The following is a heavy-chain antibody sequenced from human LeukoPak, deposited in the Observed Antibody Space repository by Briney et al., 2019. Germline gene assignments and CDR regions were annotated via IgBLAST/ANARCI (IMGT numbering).Heavy chain of an antibody. Sequence: GGSLRLSCAASGFTFSSYEMNWVRLAPGKGLEWVSYISSSGSTIYYADSVKGRFTISRDNAKNSLYLQMNSLRAEDTAVYYCARATFVEMATIIRSFNWFDPWGQGTLVTVSS. V-gene: IGHV3-48*03. CDR2: ISSSGSTI. J-gene: IGHJ5*02. CDR3: ARATFVEMATIIRSFNWFDP. D-gene: IGHD5-24*01. CDR1: GFTFSSYE.